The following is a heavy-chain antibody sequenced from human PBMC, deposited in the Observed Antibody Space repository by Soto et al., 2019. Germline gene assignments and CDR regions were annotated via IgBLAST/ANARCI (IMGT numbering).Heavy chain of an antibody. D-gene: IGHD4-4*01. J-gene: IGHJ4*02. CDR3: AREGKTTVMAFFFDS. CDR1: GHSFTSWS. CDR2: IDPSGGST. V-gene: IGHV1-46*01. Sequence: GASVKVSCKASGHSFTSWSMHWVRQAPGQGLEWMGIIDPSGGSTTYAEKFQGRVTMTSDTSTSTVSMQLSSLRSEDTAIYYCAREGKTTVMAFFFDSWGQGTQVTVSS.